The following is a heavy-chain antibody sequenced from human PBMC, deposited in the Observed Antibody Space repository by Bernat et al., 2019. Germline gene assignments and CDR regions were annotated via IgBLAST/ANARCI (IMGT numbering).Heavy chain of an antibody. CDR1: GFTFSSYG. CDR2: TWYDGSNK. Sequence: QVQLVESGGGVVQPGRSLRLSCAASGFTFSSYGMHWVRQAPGKGLEWVAVTWYDGSNKYYADSVKGRFIISRDNYKNTLYLQMNSLRAEDTAVYYCARERAGLWFGTVDYWGQGTLVTVSS. J-gene: IGHJ4*01. V-gene: IGHV3-33*01. CDR3: ARERAGLWFGTVDY. D-gene: IGHD3-10*01.